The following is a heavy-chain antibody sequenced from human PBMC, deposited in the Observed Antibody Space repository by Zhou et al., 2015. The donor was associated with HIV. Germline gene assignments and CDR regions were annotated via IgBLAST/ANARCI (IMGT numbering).Heavy chain of an antibody. CDR1: GDTFSSYS. D-gene: IGHD3-22*01. CDR2: ITPMFETK. J-gene: IGHJ3*01. Sequence: QVRLVQSGTEVKKPDSSVRVSCKGSGDTFSSYSISWVRQAPGQGLEWMGSITPMFETKTYAEKFRARLTITVDKSTSAAYMELSGLTSEDAAVYFCARSSVNHDYAFDLWGQGTKVIVSS. CDR3: ARSSVNHDYAFDL. V-gene: IGHV1-69*06.